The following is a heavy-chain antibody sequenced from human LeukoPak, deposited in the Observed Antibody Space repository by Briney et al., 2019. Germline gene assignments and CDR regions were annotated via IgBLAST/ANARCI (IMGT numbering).Heavy chain of an antibody. V-gene: IGHV1-2*06. D-gene: IGHD3-9*01. CDR1: GYTFTGYY. CDR3: ARDRFRLRYFDWLLFY. CDR2: INPDSGGT. Sequence: ASVKVSCKASGYTFTGYYMHWVRQAPGQGLEWVGRINPDSGGTNYAQKFQGRVTMTRDTSISTAYMELSRLRSDDTAVYYCARDRFRLRYFDWLLFYWGQGTLVTVSS. J-gene: IGHJ4*02.